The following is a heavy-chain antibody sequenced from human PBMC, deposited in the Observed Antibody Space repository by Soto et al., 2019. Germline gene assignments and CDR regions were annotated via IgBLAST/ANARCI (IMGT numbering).Heavy chain of an antibody. Sequence: GGSLRLSCAASGFTFSSYSMNWVRQAPGKGLEWVSSISSSSSYIYYADSVKGRFTISRDNAKNSLYLQMNSQRAEDTAVYYCARDFPNIVVVPAAIAYYYGMDVWGQGTTVTVSS. J-gene: IGHJ6*02. D-gene: IGHD2-2*02. V-gene: IGHV3-21*01. CDR2: ISSSSSYI. CDR1: GFTFSSYS. CDR3: ARDFPNIVVVPAAIAYYYGMDV.